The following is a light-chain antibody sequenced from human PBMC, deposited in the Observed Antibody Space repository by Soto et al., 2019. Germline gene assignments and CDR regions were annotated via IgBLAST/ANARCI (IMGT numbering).Light chain of an antibody. CDR1: SSDVGGYNY. J-gene: IGLJ2*01. Sequence: QSALTQPRSVSGSPGQSVTISCTGTSSDVGGYNYVSWYQQHPGQAPKLMIYDVTKRPSGVPDRFSGSKSGNTASMTISGLQAEDEADYYCCSYAGNSVVFGGGTKLTVL. CDR2: DVT. CDR3: CSYAGNSVV. V-gene: IGLV2-11*01.